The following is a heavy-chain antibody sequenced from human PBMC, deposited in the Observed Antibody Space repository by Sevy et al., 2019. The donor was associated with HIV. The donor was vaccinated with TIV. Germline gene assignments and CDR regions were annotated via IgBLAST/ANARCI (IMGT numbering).Heavy chain of an antibody. CDR1: GGSISNSDSY. Sequence: SETLSLTCTVSGGSISNSDSYWGWIRQPPGKGLGWIGSIYYSGSTYYNPSLKSRVTLSVDTSKNQFSLKVNSVTAAGTALDYCGGRRGGGFYGSGAPPLVNGPFDIWGQGTMVTVSS. CDR3: GGRRGGGFYGSGAPPLVNGPFDI. J-gene: IGHJ3*02. CDR2: IYYSGST. V-gene: IGHV4-39*01. D-gene: IGHD3-10*01.